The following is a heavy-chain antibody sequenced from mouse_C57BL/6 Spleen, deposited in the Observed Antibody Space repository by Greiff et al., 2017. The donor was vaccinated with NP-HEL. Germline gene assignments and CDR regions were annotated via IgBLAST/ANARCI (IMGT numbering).Heavy chain of an antibody. CDR3: ARTVVEYYYAMDY. J-gene: IGHJ4*01. V-gene: IGHV1-64*01. CDR2: IHPNSGST. CDR1: GYTFTSYW. D-gene: IGHD1-1*01. Sequence: VQLHQPGAELVKPGASVKLSCKASGYTFTSYWMHWVKQRPGQGLEWIGMIHPNSGSTNYNEKFKSKATLTVDKSSSTAYMQLSSLTSEDSAVYYCARTVVEYYYAMDYWGQGTSVTVSS.